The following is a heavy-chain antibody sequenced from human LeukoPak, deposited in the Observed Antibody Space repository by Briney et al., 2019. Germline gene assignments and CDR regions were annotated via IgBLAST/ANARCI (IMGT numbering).Heavy chain of an antibody. CDR3: ARAPHFFDTSGSRYYVDY. CDR1: GGSIRSTTYY. V-gene: IGHV4-39*07. D-gene: IGHD3-22*01. Sequence: SETLSLTCSVSGGSIRSTTYYWGWIRQPPGKGLEWIGSIYYSGNTYYSPSLMSRVTISVDTSKNQFSLNLSSVTAADTAVYYCARAPHFFDTSGSRYYVDYWGQGALVTVSS. CDR2: IYYSGNT. J-gene: IGHJ4*02.